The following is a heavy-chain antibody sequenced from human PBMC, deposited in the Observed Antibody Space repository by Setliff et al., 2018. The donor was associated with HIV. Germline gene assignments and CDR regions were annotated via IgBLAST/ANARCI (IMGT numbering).Heavy chain of an antibody. Sequence: SETLSLTCSVSGGSLISGGYYWSWIRQHPGKGLEWIGYVYYTGKTYYHPSLESRISMSVDTSKNQFSLKLTSVTAADTAIYYCARDLTSNSNCFEPWGQGTQVTVSS. V-gene: IGHV4-31*03. CDR1: GGSLISGGYY. CDR2: VYYTGKT. CDR3: ARDLTSNSNCFEP. D-gene: IGHD4-4*01. J-gene: IGHJ5*02.